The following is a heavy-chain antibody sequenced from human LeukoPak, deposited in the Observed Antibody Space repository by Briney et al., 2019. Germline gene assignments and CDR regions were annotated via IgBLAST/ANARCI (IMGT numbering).Heavy chain of an antibody. CDR2: ITPNSGGT. D-gene: IGHD5-12*01. CDR3: ARVGYSGYDVPHGRSNWFDP. V-gene: IGHV1-2*02. Sequence: ASVKVSCKASGYTFPGYYMHWVRQAPGQGLEWMGWITPNSGGTNYAQQFQGRVTMTRDTSISTAYMELSRLRSDDTAVYYCARVGYSGYDVPHGRSNWFDPWGQGTLVTVSS. CDR1: GYTFPGYY. J-gene: IGHJ5*02.